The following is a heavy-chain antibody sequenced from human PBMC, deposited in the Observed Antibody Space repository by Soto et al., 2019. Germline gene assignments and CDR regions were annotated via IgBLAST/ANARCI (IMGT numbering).Heavy chain of an antibody. CDR1: GFTFSSYS. J-gene: IGHJ4*02. CDR2: ISSSSSYI. V-gene: IGHV3-21*01. D-gene: IGHD3-3*01. CDR3: ARDFLSGYYYFDY. Sequence: GGSLRLSCAASGFTFSSYSMNWVRQAPGKGLEWVSSISSSSSYIYYADSVKGRFTISRDNAKNSLYLQMNSLRAEDTAVYYCARDFLSGYYYFDYWGQGTLVTVSS.